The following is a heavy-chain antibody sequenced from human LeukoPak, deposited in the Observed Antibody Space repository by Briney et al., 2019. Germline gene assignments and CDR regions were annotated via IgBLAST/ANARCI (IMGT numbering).Heavy chain of an antibody. D-gene: IGHD3-3*01. J-gene: IGHJ4*02. CDR2: IDDSGTT. CDR1: GGSISRYP. CDR3: ARLNYDFWRGYYFDY. V-gene: IGHV4-59*08. Sequence: SETLSLTCTASGGSISRYPWSWIRQPPGKGLEWIGYIDDSGTTNYNPSLKSRVAISVDTSKNQFPLKLSSVTAADTAVYYCARLNYDFWRGYYFDYWGQGTLVTVSS.